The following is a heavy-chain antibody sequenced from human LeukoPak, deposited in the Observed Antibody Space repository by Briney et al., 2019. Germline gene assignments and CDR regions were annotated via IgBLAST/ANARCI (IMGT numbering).Heavy chain of an antibody. CDR1: GFTVSSNY. V-gene: IGHV3-21*01. CDR3: ARDRDGYNYDQ. CDR2: ISSSSSYI. Sequence: MAGGSLRLSCAASGFTVSSNYMNWVRQAPGRGLEWVSSISSSSSYIYYADSVKGRFTISRDNAKNSLYLQMNSLRAEDTAVYYCARDRDGYNYDQWGQGTLVTVSS. J-gene: IGHJ5*02. D-gene: IGHD5-24*01.